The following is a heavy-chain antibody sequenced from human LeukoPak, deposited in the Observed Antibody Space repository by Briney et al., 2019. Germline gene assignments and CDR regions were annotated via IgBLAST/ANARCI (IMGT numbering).Heavy chain of an antibody. J-gene: IGHJ4*02. V-gene: IGHV1-8*01. CDR2: MNPNCGNT. Sequence: GASVKVSCKASGYTFTSHDIDWVRQATGQGLEWLGFMNPNCGNTGYAQKFQGRVIMTSDTSITTAYMELSSLTSEDTAVYYCTRVPRESYAHWGQGTLVTVSS. CDR1: GYTFTSHD. CDR3: TRVPRESYAH. D-gene: IGHD3-16*01.